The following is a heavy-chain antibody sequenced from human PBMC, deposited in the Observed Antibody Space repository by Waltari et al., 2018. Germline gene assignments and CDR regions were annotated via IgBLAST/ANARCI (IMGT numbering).Heavy chain of an antibody. D-gene: IGHD3-9*01. CDR2: ISAYNGNT. V-gene: IGHV1-18*01. J-gene: IGHJ3*02. CDR1: GFTFSSYW. Sequence: VQLVESGGGLVQPGGSLRLSCAASGFTFSSYWMSWVRQAPGQGLEWMGWISAYNGNTNYAQKLQGRVTMTTDTSTSTVYMELRSLRSDDTAVYYCARDVDILTGYYMVGRDAFDIWGQGTMVTVSS. CDR3: ARDVDILTGYYMVGRDAFDI.